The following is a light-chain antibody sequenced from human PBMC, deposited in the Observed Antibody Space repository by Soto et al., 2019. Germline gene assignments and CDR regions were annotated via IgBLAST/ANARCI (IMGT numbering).Light chain of an antibody. CDR1: SSDVGRCNF. CDR3: SSYTSSTTDV. J-gene: IGLJ1*01. V-gene: IGLV2-14*01. CDR2: DVS. Sequence: QSALTQPASVSWSPGQSITISCTGTSSDVGRCNFVSWYQQHPGKAPKLMIYDVSNRPSGVSNRFPGSKSDNTASLTISGLQAEDEADYYCSSYTSSTTDVFGTGTKVTVL.